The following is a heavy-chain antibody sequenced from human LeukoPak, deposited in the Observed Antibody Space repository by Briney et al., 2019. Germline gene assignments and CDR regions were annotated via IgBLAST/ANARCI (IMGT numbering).Heavy chain of an antibody. Sequence: PSETLSLTCTVSGGSISSGSYYWSWIRQPAGKGLEWIGRIYTSGSTNYNPSLKSRVTISVDTSKNQFSLKLSSVTAADTAVYYCARGQLFFDYWGQGTLVTVSS. CDR3: ARGQLFFDY. D-gene: IGHD6-6*01. V-gene: IGHV4-61*02. CDR1: GGSISSGSYY. CDR2: IYTSGST. J-gene: IGHJ4*02.